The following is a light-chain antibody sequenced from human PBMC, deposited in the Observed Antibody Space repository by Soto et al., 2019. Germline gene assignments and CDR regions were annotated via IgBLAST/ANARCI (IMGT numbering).Light chain of an antibody. CDR3: QHYGSYSRT. V-gene: IGKV1-5*01. J-gene: IGKJ1*01. Sequence: DIQMSQSPSTLSASVGDRVTITCRASQSISKSLAWYQQKPGKAPSLLITDASSVERGVPSRFSGSGSATEFTLTISSLQPDDFETYYCQHYGSYSRTFGQGTNVDIK. CDR2: DAS. CDR1: QSISKS.